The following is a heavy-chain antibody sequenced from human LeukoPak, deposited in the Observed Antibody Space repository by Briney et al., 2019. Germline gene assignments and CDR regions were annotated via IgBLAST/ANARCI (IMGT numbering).Heavy chain of an antibody. CDR3: AKGWGGPYYGSGSYPD. CDR1: HFTFSIYW. CDR2: IKEDGNEK. Sequence: GGSLRLSCGASHFTFSIYWMSWVRQAPGKGLEWVANIKEDGNEKYYVDSVKGRFTISRDNTKNSLYLQMNSLRAEDTAVYYCAKGWGGPYYGSGSYPDWGQGTLVIVSS. D-gene: IGHD3-10*01. V-gene: IGHV3-7*03. J-gene: IGHJ4*02.